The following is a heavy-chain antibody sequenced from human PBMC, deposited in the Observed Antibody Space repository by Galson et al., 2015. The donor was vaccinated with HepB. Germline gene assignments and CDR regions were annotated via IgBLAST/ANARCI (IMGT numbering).Heavy chain of an antibody. CDR1: GDSVSSHSAA. V-gene: IGHV6-1*01. J-gene: IGHJ6*02. Sequence: CAISGDSVSSHSAAWYWIRQSPSRGLEWLGRTYYRAKWYNDYAVSVGGRITINPDTSKNQFSLHLNFVTPEDTAVYYCARVAGTIYYYGMDVWGQGTTVTVSS. D-gene: IGHD2-15*01. CDR2: TYYRAKWYN. CDR3: ARVAGTIYYYGMDV.